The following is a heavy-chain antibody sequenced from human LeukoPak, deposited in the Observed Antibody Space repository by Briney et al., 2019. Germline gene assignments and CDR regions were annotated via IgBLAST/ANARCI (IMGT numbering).Heavy chain of an antibody. D-gene: IGHD3-22*01. Sequence: SETLSLTCTVSGGPISSSSYYWGWIRQPPGKGLEWIGSIYYSGSTYYNPSLKSRVTISVGTSKNQFSLKLSSVTAADTAVYYCARHWGDSSGRLADPSYNWFDPWGQGTLVTVSS. CDR1: GGPISSSSYY. CDR2: IYYSGST. CDR3: ARHWGDSSGRLADPSYNWFDP. V-gene: IGHV4-39*01. J-gene: IGHJ5*02.